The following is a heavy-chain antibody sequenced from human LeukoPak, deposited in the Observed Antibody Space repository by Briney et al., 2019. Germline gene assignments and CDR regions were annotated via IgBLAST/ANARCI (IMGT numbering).Heavy chain of an antibody. CDR1: GFTFSSYA. Sequence: PGGSLRLSCAASGFTFSSYAMSWVRQAPGKGLEWVSAISGSGDSTNYADSVKGRFAVSRDNSKNTLYLQMNSLRAEDTAVYYCAKDKDSNPPNNWLDPWGQGTLVTVSS. CDR2: ISGSGDST. D-gene: IGHD2-15*01. V-gene: IGHV3-23*01. J-gene: IGHJ5*02. CDR3: AKDKDSNPPNNWLDP.